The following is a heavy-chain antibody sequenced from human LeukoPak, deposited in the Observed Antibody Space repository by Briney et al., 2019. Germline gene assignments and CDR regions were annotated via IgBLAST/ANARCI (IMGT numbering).Heavy chain of an antibody. J-gene: IGHJ4*02. Sequence: SETLSLTCTVSGGSISTSDYYWTWIRQPPGKGLEWIGSVHYIGTTYSSPSLKSRVTMSVDPSKNQFSLKLTSVTAADTAVYYCGRIAIFGVVDYWGQGTLVTVSS. CDR2: VHYIGTT. CDR3: GRIAIFGVVDY. V-gene: IGHV4-39*01. D-gene: IGHD3-3*01. CDR1: GGSISTSDYY.